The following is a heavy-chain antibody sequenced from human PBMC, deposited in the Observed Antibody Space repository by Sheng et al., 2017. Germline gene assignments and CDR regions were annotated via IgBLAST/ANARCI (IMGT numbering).Heavy chain of an antibody. CDR3: ARETLVVPAAHPNWFDP. CDR1: GGSISSSSYY. D-gene: IGHD2-2*01. V-gene: IGHV4-39*07. Sequence: QLQLQESGPGLVKPSETLSLTCTVSGGSISSSSYYWGWIRQPPGKGLEWIGSIYYSGSTYYNPSLKSRVTISVDTSKNQFSLKLSSVTAADTAVYYCARETLVVPAAHPNWFDPWGQGTLVTVSS. CDR2: IYYSGST. J-gene: IGHJ5*02.